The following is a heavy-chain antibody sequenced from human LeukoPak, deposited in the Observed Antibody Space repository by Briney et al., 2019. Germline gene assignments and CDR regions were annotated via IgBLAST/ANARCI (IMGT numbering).Heavy chain of an antibody. CDR1: GFTFGGYA. D-gene: IGHD1-26*01. V-gene: IGHV3-49*04. J-gene: IGHJ6*02. CDR3: TRCIGGRYYRDGMDV. CDR2: VRSKAYGGTT. Sequence: GGSLRLSCTASGFTFGGYAVSWVRQAPGKGLEWVGFVRSKAYGGTTEYAASAKGRFTISRDDSKSIAYLQMNSLKTEDTALYYCTRCIGGRYYRDGMDVWGQGTTVTVSS.